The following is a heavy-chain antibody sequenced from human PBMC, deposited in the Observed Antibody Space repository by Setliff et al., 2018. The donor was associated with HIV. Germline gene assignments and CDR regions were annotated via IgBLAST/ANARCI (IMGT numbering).Heavy chain of an antibody. D-gene: IGHD3-3*01. Sequence: SVKVSCKASGYSFTTYPIHWVRQAPGQRLEWMGWINAGNGNTKYSQKFQGRVTITRDTSANTGYMELSSLRSEDTAVYYCARGTKGVGYDFWSGYHNAFDVWGQGTLVTVS. CDR3: ARGTKGVGYDFWSGYHNAFDV. CDR2: INAGNGNT. CDR1: GYSFTTYP. J-gene: IGHJ3*01. V-gene: IGHV1-3*01.